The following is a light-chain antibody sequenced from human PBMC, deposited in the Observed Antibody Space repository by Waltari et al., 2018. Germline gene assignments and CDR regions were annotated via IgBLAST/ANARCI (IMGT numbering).Light chain of an antibody. CDR1: SLRSSY. J-gene: IGLJ2*01. Sequence: SSELTQDPAVSVALGQTGSITCQGDSLRSSYASWYQQKPGQAPKLFIYGKYNRPSGTPDRFSGSSSGDTASLTISGAQAEDEADYYCHSRDSSGDHVVFGGGTKLTVL. CDR2: GKY. CDR3: HSRDSSGDHVV. V-gene: IGLV3-19*01.